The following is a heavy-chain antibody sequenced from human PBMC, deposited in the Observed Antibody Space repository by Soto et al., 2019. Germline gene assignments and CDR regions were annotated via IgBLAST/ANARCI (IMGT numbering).Heavy chain of an antibody. V-gene: IGHV4-39*01. CDR3: ARHDNRYSSGWYPWGY. CDR1: GGSISSSSYY. Sequence: QLQLQESGPGLMKPSETLSLTCTVSGGSISSSSYYWGWIRQPPGKGLEWIGSIYYSGSTYYNPSLKSRVTISVDTSKNQFSLKLSSVTAADTAVYYCARHDNRYSSGWYPWGYWGQGTLVTVSS. CDR2: IYYSGST. D-gene: IGHD6-19*01. J-gene: IGHJ4*02.